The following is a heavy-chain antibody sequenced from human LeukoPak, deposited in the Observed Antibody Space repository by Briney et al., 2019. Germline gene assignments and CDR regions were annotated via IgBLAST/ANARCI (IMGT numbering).Heavy chain of an antibody. D-gene: IGHD2-15*01. V-gene: IGHV4-30-4*01. Sequence: PSETLSLTCTVSGGSISSGDYYWSWIRQPPGKGLEWIGYIYYSGSTYYNPSLKSRVTISVDTSKNQFSLKLSSVTAADTAVYYCARQGCSGGSCLDAFDIWGQGTMVTVSS. J-gene: IGHJ3*02. CDR1: GGSISSGDYY. CDR3: ARQGCSGGSCLDAFDI. CDR2: IYYSGST.